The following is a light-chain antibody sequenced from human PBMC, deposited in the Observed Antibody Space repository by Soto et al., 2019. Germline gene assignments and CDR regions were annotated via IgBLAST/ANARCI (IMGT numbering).Light chain of an antibody. CDR3: QSYDSSLSGWL. V-gene: IGLV1-40*01. J-gene: IGLJ3*02. CDR1: SSNIAAGYN. Sequence: QSVLTQPPSVSGAPGQRVTISCTGSSSNIAAGYNVHWYQQVPGTAPKLLIYGDSNRPSGVPDRFSGSKSGTSASLAITGLQAEDEADYYCQSYDSSLSGWLFGGGTKLTVL. CDR2: GDS.